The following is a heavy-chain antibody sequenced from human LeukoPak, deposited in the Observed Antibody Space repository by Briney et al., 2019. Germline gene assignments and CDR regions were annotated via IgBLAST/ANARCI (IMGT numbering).Heavy chain of an antibody. Sequence: ASVKVSCKASGYTFTSYGISWVRQAPGQGLEWMGIINPSGGSTSYAQKFQGRVTMTRDTSTSTVYMELSSLRSEDTAVYYCARETYGDYGYDYWGQGTLVTVSS. CDR1: GYTFTSYG. CDR3: ARETYGDYGYDY. J-gene: IGHJ4*02. D-gene: IGHD4-17*01. CDR2: INPSGGST. V-gene: IGHV1-46*01.